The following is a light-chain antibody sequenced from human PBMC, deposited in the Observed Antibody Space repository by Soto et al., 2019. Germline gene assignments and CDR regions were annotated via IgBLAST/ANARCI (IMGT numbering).Light chain of an antibody. CDR3: QQYGSSPLT. Sequence: VLTQSPCTLSLSPGERTTLSSTPSQSVSSSSLTWYQQQPGQTPSLLISASSSRAPALPDRFSASGPCTAVTRTISRLEPEDFAVYYCQQYGSSPLTFGGGTKVDIK. CDR1: QSVSSSS. V-gene: IGKV3-20*01. J-gene: IGKJ4*02. CDR2: ASS.